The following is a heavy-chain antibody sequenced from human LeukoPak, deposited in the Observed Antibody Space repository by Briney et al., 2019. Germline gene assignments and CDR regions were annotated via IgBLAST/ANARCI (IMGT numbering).Heavy chain of an antibody. CDR2: FDPEDGET. D-gene: IGHD6-19*01. J-gene: IGHJ5*02. Sequence: ASVKVSCKVSGYTLTELSIYWVRQAPGKGLEWMGGFDPEDGETVYAQRFQGRVTMTEDTSTDTAYMELSSLRSEDTAVYYCTTEGVAVAINNWFDPWGQGTLVTVSS. CDR3: TTEGVAVAINNWFDP. V-gene: IGHV1-24*01. CDR1: GYTLTELS.